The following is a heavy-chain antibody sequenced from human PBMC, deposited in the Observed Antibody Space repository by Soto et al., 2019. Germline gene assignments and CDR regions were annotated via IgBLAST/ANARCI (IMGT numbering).Heavy chain of an antibody. D-gene: IGHD3-10*01. CDR1: GGTFSSYT. CDR2: IIPILGIA. Sequence: QVQLVQSGAEVKKPGSSVKVSCKASGGTFSSYTISWVRQAPGQGLEWMGRIIPILGIANYAQTFQGRVKNTADKATSPAYMGVGGLGSEDTAVYYCAMDTSVVRGDIIAGNWYIDLWGRGTLVTVSS. V-gene: IGHV1-69*02. J-gene: IGHJ2*01. CDR3: AMDTSVVRGDIIAGNWYIDL.